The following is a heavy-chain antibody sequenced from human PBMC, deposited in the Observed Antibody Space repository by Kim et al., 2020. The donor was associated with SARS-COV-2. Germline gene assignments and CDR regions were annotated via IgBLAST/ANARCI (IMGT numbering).Heavy chain of an antibody. J-gene: IGHJ3*02. CDR3: ARLMRGVPRAFDI. D-gene: IGHD3-10*01. V-gene: IGHV5-51*01. Sequence: YSPSFQGQVTISADKSISTAYLQWSSLKASDTAMYYCARLMRGVPRAFDIWGQGTMVTVSS.